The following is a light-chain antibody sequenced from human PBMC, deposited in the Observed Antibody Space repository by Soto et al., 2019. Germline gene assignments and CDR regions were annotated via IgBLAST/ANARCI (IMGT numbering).Light chain of an antibody. CDR2: GAS. CDR3: QQFDSSSYT. V-gene: IGKV3-20*01. Sequence: EIVLTQFPGTLSLSPGERATLSCRASQSVSSSYLAWYQQKPGQTPRLLIYGASSRATGIPDRFSGRGSGTVFTLTISRLEPEDFAVYYCQQFDSSSYTFGQGTKLEIK. J-gene: IGKJ2*01. CDR1: QSVSSSY.